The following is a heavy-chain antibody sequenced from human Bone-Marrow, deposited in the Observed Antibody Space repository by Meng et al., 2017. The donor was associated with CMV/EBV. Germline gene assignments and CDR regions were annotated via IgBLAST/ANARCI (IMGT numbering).Heavy chain of an antibody. J-gene: IGHJ5*02. CDR1: GYTFTSYD. V-gene: IGHV1-8*01. Sequence: ASVKVSCKASGYTFTSYDINWVRQATGQGLEWMGWMNPNSGNTGYAQKFQGRVTMTRNTSISTAYMELSSLRSEDTAVYYCARYCSSTSCYVWFDPWGQGTLVTVSS. D-gene: IGHD2-2*01. CDR2: MNPNSGNT. CDR3: ARYCSSTSCYVWFDP.